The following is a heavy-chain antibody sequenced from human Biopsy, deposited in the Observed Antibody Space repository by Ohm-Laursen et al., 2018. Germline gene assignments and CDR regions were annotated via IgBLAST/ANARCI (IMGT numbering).Heavy chain of an antibody. CDR2: SSAYSGKT. Sequence: ASVKVSCKASGYTFSMYAIIWVRQAPGQGLEWMGWSSAYSGKTNYAQKFQGRLTMTTDTSTSTAYMELRSLRSDDTAVYYCARDRPSVSTYGVDWGQGTLVTVSS. V-gene: IGHV1-18*01. J-gene: IGHJ4*02. CDR1: GYTFSMYA. CDR3: ARDRPSVSTYGVD. D-gene: IGHD3-3*01.